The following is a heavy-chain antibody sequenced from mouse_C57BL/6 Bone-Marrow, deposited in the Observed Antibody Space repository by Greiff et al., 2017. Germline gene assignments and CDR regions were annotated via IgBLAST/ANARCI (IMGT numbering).Heavy chain of an antibody. CDR2: IRLKSDNYAT. CDR3: TLFMITRFAY. CDR1: GFTFSNYW. J-gene: IGHJ3*01. Sequence: EVQRVESGGGLVQPGGSMKLSCVASGFTFSNYWMNWVRQSPEKGLEWVAQIRLKSDNYATHYAESVKGRFTISRDDSKSSVYLQMNNLRAEDTGIYYCTLFMITRFAYWGQGTLVTVSA. D-gene: IGHD2-4*01. V-gene: IGHV6-3*01.